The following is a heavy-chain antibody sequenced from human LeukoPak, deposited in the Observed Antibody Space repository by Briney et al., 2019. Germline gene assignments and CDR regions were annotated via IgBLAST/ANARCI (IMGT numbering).Heavy chain of an antibody. Sequence: SETLSLTCTVSGGSISSYHWSWIRQPPGKGLEWIGYIYYSGSTNYNPSLKSRVTISVDTSKNQFSLKLSSVTAADTAVYYCAIHTTDFWSGYYYHWGQGTLVTVSS. D-gene: IGHD3-3*01. J-gene: IGHJ5*02. CDR3: AIHTTDFWSGYYYH. CDR1: GGSISSYH. CDR2: IYYSGST. V-gene: IGHV4-59*01.